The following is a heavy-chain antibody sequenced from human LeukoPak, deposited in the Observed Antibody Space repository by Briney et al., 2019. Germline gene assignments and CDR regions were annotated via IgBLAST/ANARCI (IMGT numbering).Heavy chain of an antibody. CDR3: ARGRTIPAATWFSD. V-gene: IGHV4-34*01. CDR2: INHSGST. J-gene: IGHJ4*02. Sequence: SETLSLTCAVYGGSFSGYYWSWMRHPPGKGLEWIGEINHSGSTNYNPSLKSRVTISVDTSKNQFSLKLSSVTAADTAVYYCARGRTIPAATWFSDWGQGTLVTVSS. D-gene: IGHD2-2*01. CDR1: GGSFSGYY.